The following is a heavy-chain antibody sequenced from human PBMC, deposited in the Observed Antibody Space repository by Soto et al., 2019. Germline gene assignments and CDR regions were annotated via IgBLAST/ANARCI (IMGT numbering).Heavy chain of an antibody. V-gene: IGHV1-69*13. D-gene: IGHD5-18*01. CDR3: ARVRDTAMPPDAFDI. CDR1: GGTFSSYA. CDR2: IIPIFGTA. Sequence: GASVKVSCKASGGTFSSYAISWVRQAPGQGLEWMGGIIPIFGTANYAQKFQGRVTITADESTSTAYMELSSLRSEDTAVYYCARVRDTAMPPDAFDIWGQGTMVTVSS. J-gene: IGHJ3*02.